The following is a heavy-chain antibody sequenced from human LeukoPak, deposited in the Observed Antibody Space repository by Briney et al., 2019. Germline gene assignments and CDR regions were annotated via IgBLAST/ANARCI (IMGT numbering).Heavy chain of an antibody. D-gene: IGHD3-22*01. CDR3: ATLHYYDSSAYYFRWFDP. CDR2: IYTSGST. CDR1: GGSISSYY. Sequence: SETLSLTCTVSGGSISSYYWSWIRQPAGKGLEWIGRIYTSGSTNYNPSLKSRVTISVDTSKNHFSLKLSSVTAADTAVYYCATLHYYDSSAYYFRWFDPWGQGTLVTVSS. J-gene: IGHJ5*02. V-gene: IGHV4-4*07.